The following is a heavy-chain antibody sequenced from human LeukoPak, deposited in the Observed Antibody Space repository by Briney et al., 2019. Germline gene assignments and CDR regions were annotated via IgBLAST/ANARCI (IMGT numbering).Heavy chain of an antibody. J-gene: IGHJ3*02. CDR2: IYYSGST. CDR1: GGSISSYY. Sequence: SETLSLTCTVSGGSISSYYWSWIRQPPGKGLEWIGYIYYSGSTNYNPSLKSRVTISVDTSKNQFSLKLSSVTAADTAVYYCARPEIALAGTRRVDAFDIWGQGTMVTVSS. CDR3: ARPEIALAGTRRVDAFDI. D-gene: IGHD6-19*01. V-gene: IGHV4-59*01.